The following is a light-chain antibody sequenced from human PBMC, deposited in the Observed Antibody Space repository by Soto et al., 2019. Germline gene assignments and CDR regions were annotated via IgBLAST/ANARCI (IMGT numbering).Light chain of an antibody. CDR3: ALYRSANTLVV. CDR1: SRDIGNYNY. CDR2: EVT. V-gene: IGLV2-14*01. J-gene: IGLJ1*01. Sequence: QAVLTQPASVSGSPGQSITISCTGTSRDIGNYNYVSWYQHHPGKAPKLMIYEVTSRPSGVSDRFSGSKSGMTASLTISGLQPEDEADYFCALYRSANTLVVFGPGTQV.